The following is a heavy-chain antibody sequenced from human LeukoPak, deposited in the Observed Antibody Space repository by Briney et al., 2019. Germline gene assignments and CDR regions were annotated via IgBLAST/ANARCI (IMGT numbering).Heavy chain of an antibody. D-gene: IGHD3-10*01. Sequence: SETLSLTCTVSGVSLSRSFYYWGWIRQPPGKGLEWIGNIYYRGDTYYNPSLKSRLTISVDTSKNQFSLKLSSVTAVDTAVYYCAREYRGSGSYYTPYYYYYGMDVWGQGTTVTVSS. CDR1: GVSLSRSFYY. V-gene: IGHV4-39*07. CDR2: IYYRGDT. J-gene: IGHJ6*02. CDR3: AREYRGSGSYYTPYYYYYGMDV.